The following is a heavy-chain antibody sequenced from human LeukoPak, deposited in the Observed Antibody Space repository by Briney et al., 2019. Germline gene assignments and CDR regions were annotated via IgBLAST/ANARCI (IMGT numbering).Heavy chain of an antibody. D-gene: IGHD3-10*01. V-gene: IGHV1-18*01. CDR2: ISAYNGNT. CDR3: ARGGLWFGELLYPRFGY. J-gene: IGHJ4*02. Sequence: ASVKVSCKASGYTFTSYGISWVRQAPGQGLEWMGWISAYNGNTNYAQKLQGRVTMTTDTSTSTAYMELRSLRSDDTAVYYCARGGLWFGELLYPRFGYWGQGTLVTVSS. CDR1: GYTFTSYG.